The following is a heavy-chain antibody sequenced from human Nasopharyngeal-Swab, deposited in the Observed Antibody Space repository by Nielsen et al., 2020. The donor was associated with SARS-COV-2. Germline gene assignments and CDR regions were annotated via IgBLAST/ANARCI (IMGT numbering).Heavy chain of an antibody. V-gene: IGHV3-11*04. Sequence: GGSLRLSCVASGLTFSDYYMSWIRQAPGKGLEWVSYMSNSGSTIYYADSVKGRFTISRDNAKSSLYLQMNSLRAEDTAVYYCAGISYSSIDYWGQGTLVTVSS. CDR1: GLTFSDYY. J-gene: IGHJ4*02. CDR3: AGISYSSIDY. D-gene: IGHD6-19*01. CDR2: MSNSGSTI.